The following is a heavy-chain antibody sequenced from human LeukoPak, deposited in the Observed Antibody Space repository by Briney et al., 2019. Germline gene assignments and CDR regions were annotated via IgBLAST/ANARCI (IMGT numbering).Heavy chain of an antibody. CDR3: AKDPYDFWSGYYPNWFDP. J-gene: IGHJ5*02. CDR2: INWNGGST. D-gene: IGHD3-3*01. Sequence: GGSLRLSCAAPGFTFDDYGMSWVRQAPGKGLEWVSGINWNGGSTGYADSVKGRFTISRDNAKNSLYLQMTSLRAEDTAVYYCAKDPYDFWSGYYPNWFDPWGQGTLVTVSS. CDR1: GFTFDDYG. V-gene: IGHV3-20*04.